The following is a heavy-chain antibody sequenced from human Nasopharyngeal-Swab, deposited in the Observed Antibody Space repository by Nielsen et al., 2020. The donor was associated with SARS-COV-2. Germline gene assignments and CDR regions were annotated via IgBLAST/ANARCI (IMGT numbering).Heavy chain of an antibody. CDR1: GYTFTSYY. J-gene: IGHJ4*02. CDR2: INPSGGST. D-gene: IGHD2-8*01. V-gene: IGHV1-46*01. CDR3: ARVSRGLMVYAMGDLDY. Sequence: ASVKVSCKASGYTFTSYYMHWVRQAPGQGLEWMGIINPSGGSTSYAQKFQGRVTMTRDTSTSTVYMELSSLRSEDTAVYYCARVSRGLMVYAMGDLDYWGQGTLVTLL.